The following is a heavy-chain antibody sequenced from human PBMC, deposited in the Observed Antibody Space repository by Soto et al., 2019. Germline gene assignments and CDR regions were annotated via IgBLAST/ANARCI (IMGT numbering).Heavy chain of an antibody. J-gene: IGHJ4*02. D-gene: IGHD3-16*02. Sequence: SETLFLTCTVSGGSISSGGYYWSWIRQHPGKGLEWIGYIYYSGSTYYNPSLKSRVTISVDTSKYQFSLKLSSVTAADTAVYYCARATVGYDYVWGSYRYTRNYFDYWGQGTLVTVSS. V-gene: IGHV4-31*03. CDR3: ARATVGYDYVWGSYRYTRNYFDY. CDR2: IYYSGST. CDR1: GGSISSGGYY.